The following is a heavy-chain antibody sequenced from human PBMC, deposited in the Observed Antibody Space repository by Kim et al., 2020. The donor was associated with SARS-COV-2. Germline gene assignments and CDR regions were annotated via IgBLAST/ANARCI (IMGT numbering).Heavy chain of an antibody. D-gene: IGHD6-13*01. J-gene: IGHJ4*02. Sequence: PSLKSGVTISVDTSKNRFSLKLSSVTAADTAVYYCARDPSGYSSNPLFDYWGQGTLVTVSS. V-gene: IGHV4-59*01. CDR3: ARDPSGYSSNPLFDY.